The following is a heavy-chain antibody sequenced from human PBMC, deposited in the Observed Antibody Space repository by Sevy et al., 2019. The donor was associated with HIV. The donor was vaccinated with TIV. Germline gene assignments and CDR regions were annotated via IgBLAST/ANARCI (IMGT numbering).Heavy chain of an antibody. V-gene: IGHV4-34*01. CDR1: GGSFSGYY. D-gene: IGHD6-13*01. CDR3: ARGRSIAAAGTDYYYGMDV. Sequence: SETLSLTCAVYGGSFSGYYWSWIRQPPGKGLEWIGEINHSGSTNYNPSLKSRVTISVDTSKNQFSLKLSSVTAADTAVYYCARGRSIAAAGTDYYYGMDVWGQGTTVTVSS. CDR2: INHSGST. J-gene: IGHJ6*02.